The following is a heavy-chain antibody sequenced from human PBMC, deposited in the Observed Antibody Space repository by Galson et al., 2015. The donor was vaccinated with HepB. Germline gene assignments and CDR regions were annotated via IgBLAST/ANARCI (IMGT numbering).Heavy chain of an antibody. CDR1: GFTFTSSA. Sequence: SLRLSCAASGFTFTSSAMNWVRQAPGKGLEWVSAISSSGGTTYYADSVKGRFTISRDNSKNTLYLQMNSLRAEDTAVYYCAKSRLLDYWGQGTLVIVSS. D-gene: IGHD3-16*01. J-gene: IGHJ4*02. CDR3: AKSRLLDY. V-gene: IGHV3-23*01. CDR2: ISSSGGTT.